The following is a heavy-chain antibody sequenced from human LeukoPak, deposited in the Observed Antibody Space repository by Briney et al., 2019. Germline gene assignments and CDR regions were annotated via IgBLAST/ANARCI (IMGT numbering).Heavy chain of an antibody. Sequence: AGGSLRLSCAASGFTFSSYAMSWVRQAPGKGLEWVSAISGSGGSTYYADSVKGRFTISRDNSKNTLYLQMNSLRAEDTAVYYCARSDRWLRPFFDYWGQGTLVTVSS. CDR1: GFTFSSYA. V-gene: IGHV3-23*01. J-gene: IGHJ4*02. D-gene: IGHD5-24*01. CDR2: ISGSGGST. CDR3: ARSDRWLRPFFDY.